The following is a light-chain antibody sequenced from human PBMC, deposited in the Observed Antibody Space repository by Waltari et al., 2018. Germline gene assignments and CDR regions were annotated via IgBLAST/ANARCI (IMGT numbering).Light chain of an antibody. J-gene: IGLJ2*01. CDR1: YLRGKL. Sequence: SYDVAQPPSVSVSPGQTATIPCRGDYLRGKLVSWYQRKAGPSPVLVIHQDKKRPSGIPDRFSGSSSGNTATLTISGTQVIDEAEYFCQTWDSRTVVFGGGTKLTVL. CDR2: QDK. V-gene: IGLV3-1*01. CDR3: QTWDSRTVV.